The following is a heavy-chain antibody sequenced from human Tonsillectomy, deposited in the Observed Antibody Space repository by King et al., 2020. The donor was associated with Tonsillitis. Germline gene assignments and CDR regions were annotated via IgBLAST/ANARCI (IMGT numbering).Heavy chain of an antibody. CDR3: AKDWFSYSYNAFDI. D-gene: IGHD5-18*01. J-gene: IGHJ3*02. V-gene: IGHV3-23*04. CDR2: CSGSVGST. CDR1: GFTFSSYA. Sequence: EVQLVESGGGLVQPGGSLRLSCAASGFTFSSYAMSWVREAPGKGLERVSACSGSVGSTYYADSVKGRVIISSDNSRNTLYLQMNSRRAEDTAVYYCAKDWFSYSYNAFDIWGQGTMVTVSS.